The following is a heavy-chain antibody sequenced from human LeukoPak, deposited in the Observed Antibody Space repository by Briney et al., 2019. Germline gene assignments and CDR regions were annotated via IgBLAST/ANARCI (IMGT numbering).Heavy chain of an antibody. D-gene: IGHD3-16*01. V-gene: IGHV4-34*01. CDR3: ARALEKYYDYVWGSYSSWFDP. CDR1: DGSFSGYY. CDR2: INHSGST. J-gene: IGHJ5*02. Sequence: SETLSLTCAVYDGSFSGYYWSWIRQPPGKGLEWIGEINHSGSTNYNPSLKSRVTISVDTSKNQFSLKLSSVTAADTAVYYCARALEKYYDYVWGSYSSWFDPWGQGTLVTVSS.